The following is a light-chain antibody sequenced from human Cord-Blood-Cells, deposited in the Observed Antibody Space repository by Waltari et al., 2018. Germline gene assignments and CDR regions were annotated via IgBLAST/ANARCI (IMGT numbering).Light chain of an antibody. V-gene: IGKV3-20*01. Sequence: EIVLTQSPGTLSLSPAERTTLSCRASHSVSSSYLAWYQQKPGQAPRLLIYGASSRVTGMPDRFSGSGSGTDFTLTISRLEPEDFAVYYCQQYVSPPITFGQGTRLEIK. CDR3: QQYVSPPIT. J-gene: IGKJ5*01. CDR1: HSVSSSY. CDR2: GAS.